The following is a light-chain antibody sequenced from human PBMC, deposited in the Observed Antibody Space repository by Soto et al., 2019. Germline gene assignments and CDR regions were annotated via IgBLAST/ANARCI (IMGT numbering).Light chain of an antibody. CDR1: QSVSRNY. J-gene: IGKJ4*01. CDR2: GAS. Sequence: EIGLTQSPGTLSLSPGGRATLSCRASQSVSRNYVAWYQQKPGQAPRLLIYGASSRASGIPDRFSGSGSGADFTLSITKLEPEDCALYYCQQYGSTPLTFGGGTKVEIK. V-gene: IGKV3-20*01. CDR3: QQYGSTPLT.